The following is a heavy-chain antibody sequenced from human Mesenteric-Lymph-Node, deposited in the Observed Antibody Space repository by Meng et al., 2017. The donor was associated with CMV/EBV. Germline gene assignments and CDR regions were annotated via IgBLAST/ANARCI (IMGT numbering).Heavy chain of an antibody. Sequence: ESLKISCAASGFTFSSYSMNWVRQPPGKGLEWIGEIHHSGSTNYNPSLMSRVTISLDTSRNQFSLKLSSVTAADTAVYYCAPREGPWGQGTLVTVSS. J-gene: IGHJ1*01. V-gene: IGHV4-34*08. D-gene: IGHD1-26*01. CDR2: IHHSGST. CDR1: GFTFSSYS. CDR3: APREGP.